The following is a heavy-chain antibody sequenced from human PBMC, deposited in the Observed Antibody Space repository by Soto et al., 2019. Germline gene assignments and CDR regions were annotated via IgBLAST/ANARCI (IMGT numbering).Heavy chain of an antibody. CDR2: ISGSGGST. Sequence: GGSLRLSCAASGFTFSSYAMSWVRQAPGKGLEWVSAISGSGGSTYYADSVKGRFTISRDNSKNTLYLQMNSLRAEDTPVYYYAEDYNPDYYGSGGSCYTAQLFEYWGQGTPVTVAS. CDR1: GFTFSSYA. J-gene: IGHJ4*02. V-gene: IGHV3-23*01. D-gene: IGHD2-15*01. CDR3: AEDYNPDYYGSGGSCYTAQLFEY.